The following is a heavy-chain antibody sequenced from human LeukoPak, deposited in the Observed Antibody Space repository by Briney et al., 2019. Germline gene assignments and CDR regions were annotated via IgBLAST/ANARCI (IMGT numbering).Heavy chain of an antibody. V-gene: IGHV3-30*03. J-gene: IGHJ6*03. CDR3: ARAPLGRGYSSSWYFYYYMDV. CDR1: GFTFSSYG. D-gene: IGHD6-13*01. CDR2: ISYDGRNK. Sequence: GGSLRLSCAASGFTFSSYGMHWVRQAPGKGLEWVAVISYDGRNKYYADSVKGRFTISRDNSKNTLYLQMNSLRAEDTAVYYCARAPLGRGYSSSWYFYYYMDVWGKGTTVTVSS.